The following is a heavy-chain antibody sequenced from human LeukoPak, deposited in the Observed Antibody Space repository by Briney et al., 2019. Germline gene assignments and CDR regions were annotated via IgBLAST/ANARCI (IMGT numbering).Heavy chain of an antibody. D-gene: IGHD3-22*01. CDR1: GYTFTGYY. J-gene: IGHJ4*02. Sequence: ASVKVSCKASGYTFTGYYMHWVRQAPGQGLVWMGWINPNSGGTNYAQKFQGRVTMTRDTSISTAYMELSRLRSDDTAVYYCARGNYYYDSSGYLWPSYFDYWGQGTLVTVSS. V-gene: IGHV1-2*02. CDR2: INPNSGGT. CDR3: ARGNYYYDSSGYLWPSYFDY.